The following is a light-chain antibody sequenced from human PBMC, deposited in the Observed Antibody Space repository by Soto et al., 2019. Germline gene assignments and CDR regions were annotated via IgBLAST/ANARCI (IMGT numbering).Light chain of an antibody. CDR2: EIS. CDR1: SSDVGGSDY. Sequence: QSALTQPASVSGSPGHSITISCTGTSSDVGGSDYVSWYQQHPGKAPKLMIYEISNRPSGVSNRFSASKSGNTASLTISGLQAEDEADYYCSSFTSTILVFGGGTKLTVL. J-gene: IGLJ2*01. V-gene: IGLV2-14*01. CDR3: SSFTSTILV.